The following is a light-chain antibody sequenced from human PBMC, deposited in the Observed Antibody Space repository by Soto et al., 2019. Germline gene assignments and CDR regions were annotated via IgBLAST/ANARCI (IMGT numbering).Light chain of an antibody. CDR2: GAS. V-gene: IGKV3-20*01. J-gene: IGKJ1*01. CDR1: QSVTSNS. Sequence: EIVLTQSPGTLSLSPGERATLSCRASQSVTSNSLAWYHQKPGQPPRLLIYGASSRATGISDRFSGSGSGTDFTLTISSLQPEDFATYYCQQSYSTRTLGQGTKVDIK. CDR3: QQSYSTRT.